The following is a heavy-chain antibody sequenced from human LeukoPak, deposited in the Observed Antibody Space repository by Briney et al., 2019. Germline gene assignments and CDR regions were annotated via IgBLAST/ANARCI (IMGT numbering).Heavy chain of an antibody. Sequence: GGSLRLSCAASGFTFSSYGMHWVRQAPGKGLEWVAVISYDGSNKYYADSVKGRFTISRDNSKNTLYLQMSSLRAEDTAVYYCAKVFVGSSFVFDAFDIWGQGTMVTVSS. CDR2: ISYDGSNK. CDR3: AKVFVGSSFVFDAFDI. J-gene: IGHJ3*02. CDR1: GFTFSSYG. D-gene: IGHD1-26*01. V-gene: IGHV3-30*18.